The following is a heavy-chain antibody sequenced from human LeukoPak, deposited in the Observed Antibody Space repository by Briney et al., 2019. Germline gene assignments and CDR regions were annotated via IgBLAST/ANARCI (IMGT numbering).Heavy chain of an antibody. CDR2: INQDGSEE. J-gene: IGHJ4*02. CDR3: VRDGGVSGYDLLDY. CDR1: GFTFRNYW. V-gene: IGHV3-7*01. Sequence: GGSLRLSCVASGFTFRNYWMTWVRQAPGKRLEWVAHINQDGSEEHYMDSVKARFTISRDNAKNSLSLQMNSLRAEDTAVYYCVRDGGVSGYDLLDYWGQGTLVTVSS. D-gene: IGHD5-12*01.